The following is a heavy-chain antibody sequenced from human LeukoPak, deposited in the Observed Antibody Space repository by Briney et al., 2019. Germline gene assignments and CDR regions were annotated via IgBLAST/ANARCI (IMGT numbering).Heavy chain of an antibody. V-gene: IGHV4-59*01. Sequence: SETLSLTCTVSGGSISSYYWSWIRQPPGKGLEWIGYIYYSGSTNYNPSLKSRVTISVDTSKNQFSLKLSSVAAADTAVYYCARDRRDSSSWYPSDYYGMDVWGQGTTVTVSS. CDR1: GGSISSYY. D-gene: IGHD6-13*01. CDR2: IYYSGST. CDR3: ARDRRDSSSWYPSDYYGMDV. J-gene: IGHJ6*02.